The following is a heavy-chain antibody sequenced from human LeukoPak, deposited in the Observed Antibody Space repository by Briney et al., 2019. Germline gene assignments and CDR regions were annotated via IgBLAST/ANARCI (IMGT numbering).Heavy chain of an antibody. CDR3: GRVQSGSLLRYGMDV. D-gene: IGHD3-10*01. CDR1: GYTLTTSD. Sequence: ASVKVSCKASGYTLTTSDINWVRQATGQGLEWMGWMNPNTGHTGFTQKFQGGVTMTRSISLNTAYMELSSLRSEDTAVYFCGRVQSGSLLRYGMDVWGQGTTVTVSS. CDR2: MNPNTGHT. V-gene: IGHV1-8*01. J-gene: IGHJ6*02.